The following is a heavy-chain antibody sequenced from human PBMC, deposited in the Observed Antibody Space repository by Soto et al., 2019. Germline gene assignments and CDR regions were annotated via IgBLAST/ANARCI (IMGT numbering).Heavy chain of an antibody. V-gene: IGHV4-34*01. CDR2: INHSGST. D-gene: IGHD2-15*01. CDR1: GGSFSGYY. Sequence: SETLSLTCAVYGGSFSGYYWSWIRQPPGKGLEWIGEINHSGSTNYNPSLKSRVTISVDTSKNQFSLKLSSVTAADTAVYYCARGRIVVVVAASSTTNAFDIWGQGTMVTVSS. CDR3: ARGRIVVVVAASSTTNAFDI. J-gene: IGHJ3*02.